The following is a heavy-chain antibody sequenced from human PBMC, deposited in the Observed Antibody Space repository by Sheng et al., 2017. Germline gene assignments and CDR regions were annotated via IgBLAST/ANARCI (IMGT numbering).Heavy chain of an antibody. V-gene: IGHV3-21*01. Sequence: EVQLVESGGGLVKPGGSLRLSCAASGFTFSSYSMNWVRQAPGKGLEWVSSISSSSSYIYYADSVKGRFTISRDNAKNSLYLQMNSLRAEDTAVYYCAREGYGDYGHGVWGQGTLVTVSS. CDR3: AREGYGDYGHGV. CDR2: ISSSSSYI. D-gene: IGHD4-17*01. CDR1: GFTFSSYS. J-gene: IGHJ4*02.